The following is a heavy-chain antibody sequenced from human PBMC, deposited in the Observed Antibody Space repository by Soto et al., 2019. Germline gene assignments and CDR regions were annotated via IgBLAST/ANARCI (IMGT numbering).Heavy chain of an antibody. Sequence: QVQLVESGGGVVQPGRSLRLSCAASGFTFNGYTMHWVRQAPGKGLEWVAVISYDGSIKVYADSLKGRFTISRDNSKNXXHLQMNSLRAEDTAVYYCARGPRGIVIAVGDAFDIWGQGTMVTVSS. CDR1: GFTFNGYT. J-gene: IGHJ3*02. D-gene: IGHD6-19*01. CDR3: ARGPRGIVIAVGDAFDI. CDR2: ISYDGSIK. V-gene: IGHV3-30-3*01.